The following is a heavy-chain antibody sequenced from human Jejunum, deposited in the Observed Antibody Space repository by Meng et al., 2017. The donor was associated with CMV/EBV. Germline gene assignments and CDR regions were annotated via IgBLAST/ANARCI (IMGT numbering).Heavy chain of an antibody. V-gene: IGHV1-18*01. CDR3: SRRKPGRSYSDY. J-gene: IGHJ4*02. D-gene: IGHD1-14*01. CDR1: VFTSTTSV. CDR2: FVNTVDK. Sequence: VPLLQAGAEVQTPVASLMGSSGACVFTSTTSVISCMRHAPGRGHGLMGWFVNTVDKYPEHQFQGRVTITTENQTITHFIELMNPGTADTAVYYCSRRKPGRSYSDYWGQGTLVTVSS.